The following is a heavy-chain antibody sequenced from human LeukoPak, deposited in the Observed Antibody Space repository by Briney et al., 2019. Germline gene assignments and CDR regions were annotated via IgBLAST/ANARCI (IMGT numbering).Heavy chain of an antibody. CDR3: AKDLGCSSTSCPIRYYYYGMDV. J-gene: IGHJ6*02. V-gene: IGHV3-30*18. CDR1: GFTFSSYG. D-gene: IGHD2-2*01. CDR2: ISYDGSNK. Sequence: GGSLRLSCAASGFTFSSYGMRWVRQAPGKGLEWGAVISYDGSNKYYADSVKGRFTISRDNSKNTLYLQMNSLRAEDTAVYYCAKDLGCSSTSCPIRYYYYGMDVWGQGTTVTVSS.